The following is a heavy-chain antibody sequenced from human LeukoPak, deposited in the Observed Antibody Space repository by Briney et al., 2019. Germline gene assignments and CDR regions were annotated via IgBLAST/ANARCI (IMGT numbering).Heavy chain of an antibody. V-gene: IGHV4-39*01. CDR2: IYYDGTT. CDR3: SRRGHISWPH. Sequence: WVRQAPGKGLEWVGSIYYDGTTYYNPSLRSRVTVSADTSKNQFSLQLNSVTAADTAVYYCSRRGHISWPHWGQGTLVTVSS. J-gene: IGHJ4*02. D-gene: IGHD6-13*01.